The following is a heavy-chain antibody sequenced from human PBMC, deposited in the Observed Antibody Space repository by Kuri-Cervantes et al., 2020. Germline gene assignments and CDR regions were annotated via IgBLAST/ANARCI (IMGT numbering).Heavy chain of an antibody. V-gene: IGHV4-4*02. CDR2: IYYSGST. CDR1: GGSISSSNW. CDR3: AREVPGGWYMDV. J-gene: IGHJ6*03. D-gene: IGHD2-15*01. Sequence: SETLSLTCAVSGGSISSSNWWSWVRQPPGKGLEWIGYIYYSGSTNYNPSLKSRVTISVDTSKNQFSLKLSSVTAADTAVYYCAREVPGGWYMDVWGKGTTVTVSS.